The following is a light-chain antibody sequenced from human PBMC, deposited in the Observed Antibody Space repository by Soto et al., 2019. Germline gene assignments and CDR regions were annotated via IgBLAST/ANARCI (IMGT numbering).Light chain of an antibody. V-gene: IGKV3-20*01. J-gene: IGKJ3*01. CDR2: GAS. CDR1: QSVSSNY. CDR3: QQYGSSPLFT. Sequence: EIVLTQSPGTLSLSPGERATLSCRASQSVSSNYLAWYQQKPGQAPRLLIYGASSRATGIPDRFRGSGSGTDFTLSISRLEPEDFAVYYCQQYGSSPLFTFGPGTKVEIK.